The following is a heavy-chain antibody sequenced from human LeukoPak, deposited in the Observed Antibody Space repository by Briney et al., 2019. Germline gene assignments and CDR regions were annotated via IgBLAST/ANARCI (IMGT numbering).Heavy chain of an antibody. Sequence: SETLSLTCTVSGYSISSGYYWGWIRQPPGKGLEWIGSIYHSGSTYYNPSLKSRVTISVDTSKNQFSLKLSSVTAADTAVYYCARGGVGATPNNWFDPWGQGTPVTVSS. CDR1: GYSISSGYY. J-gene: IGHJ5*02. D-gene: IGHD1-26*01. V-gene: IGHV4-38-2*02. CDR3: ARGGVGATPNNWFDP. CDR2: IYHSGST.